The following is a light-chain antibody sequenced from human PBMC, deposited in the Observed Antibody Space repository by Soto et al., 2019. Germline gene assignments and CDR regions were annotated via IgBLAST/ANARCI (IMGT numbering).Light chain of an antibody. Sequence: DIQMTQSPSSLSASVGDRVTVTCRASQGIDTYLAWYQQKPGQVPKLLIYAASTLQSGVPSRFSGSGSGTDFTLPISSLQPEDVATYFSQKYTRAPFTFGPGTKVDIK. V-gene: IGKV1-27*01. CDR3: QKYTRAPFT. J-gene: IGKJ3*01. CDR1: QGIDTY. CDR2: AAS.